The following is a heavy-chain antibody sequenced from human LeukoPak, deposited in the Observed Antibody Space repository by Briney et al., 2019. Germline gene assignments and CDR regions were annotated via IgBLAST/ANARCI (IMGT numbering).Heavy chain of an antibody. CDR2: ISSSGNKK. CDR3: ARDQGY. J-gene: IGHJ4*02. V-gene: IGHV3-30*04. Sequence: PGRSLRLSYAASGFTFSSYAMHWVRQAPGKGLEWVAVISSSGNKKYYADSVKGRFTVSRDNSKNTLYLQMNSLRAEDTAVYYCARDQGYWGQGTLVTVSS. CDR1: GFTFSSYA.